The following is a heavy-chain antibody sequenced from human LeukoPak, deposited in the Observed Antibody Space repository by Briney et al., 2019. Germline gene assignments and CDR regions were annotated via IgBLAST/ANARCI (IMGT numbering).Heavy chain of an antibody. V-gene: IGHV4-59*01. J-gene: IGHJ4*02. CDR2: IYHNGRT. CDR3: ARVFRAAAVDY. Sequence: SETLSLTCTVSGGSISSYYWSWIRQPPGKGLDWIGFIYHNGRTDYNPSLKSRVTISADASKNQFSLRLSSVTAADTAVYYCARVFRAAAVDYWGQGTLVTVSS. D-gene: IGHD6-13*01. CDR1: GGSISSYY.